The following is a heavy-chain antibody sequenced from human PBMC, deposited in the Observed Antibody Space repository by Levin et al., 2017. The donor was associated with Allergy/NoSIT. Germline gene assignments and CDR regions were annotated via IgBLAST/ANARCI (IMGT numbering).Heavy chain of an antibody. CDR1: GFTFSDYY. J-gene: IGHJ4*02. CDR2: ISSSGSTI. Sequence: GGSLRLSCAASGFTFSDYYMSWIRQAPGKGLEWVSYISSSGSTIYYADSVKGRFTISRDNAKNSLYLQMNSLRAEDTAVYYCASISIFGVVNKFDYWGQGTLVTVSS. CDR3: ASISIFGVVNKFDY. V-gene: IGHV3-11*01. D-gene: IGHD3-3*01.